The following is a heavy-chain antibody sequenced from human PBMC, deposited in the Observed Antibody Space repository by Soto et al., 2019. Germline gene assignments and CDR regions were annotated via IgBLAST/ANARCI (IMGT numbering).Heavy chain of an antibody. CDR1: GGSRRSYY. Sequence: AETLSLTCPVSGGSRRSYYWNCLRQPPGRGLEWIGYISYSGSTYYNPSLKSRVTISVDTSKNQFSLKLSSVTAADTAVYYCARVPTHDSSGYRSGLDVWGQGTTVTVS. J-gene: IGHJ6*02. D-gene: IGHD3-22*01. CDR2: ISYSGST. V-gene: IGHV4-59*08. CDR3: ARVPTHDSSGYRSGLDV.